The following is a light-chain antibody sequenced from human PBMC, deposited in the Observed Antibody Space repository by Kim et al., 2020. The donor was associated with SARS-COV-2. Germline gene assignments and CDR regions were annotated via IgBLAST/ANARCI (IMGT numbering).Light chain of an antibody. CDR1: SSDIGDYNY. CDR2: DVN. V-gene: IGLV2-14*03. CDR3: SSYTSSTTWV. J-gene: IGLJ3*02. Sequence: GQSITLSCTGPSSDIGDYNYVSWYKQCPGKAPKRLIYDVNQRPSGVSIRFSGSKSGNTASLTISRLRAEDEADYYCSSYTSSTTWVFGGGTQLTVL.